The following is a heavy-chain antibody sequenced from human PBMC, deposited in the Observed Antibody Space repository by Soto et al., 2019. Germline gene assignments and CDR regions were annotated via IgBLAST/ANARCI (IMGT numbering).Heavy chain of an antibody. CDR2: ISYDGSNK. Sequence: PGGSLRLSCAASGFTFSRYGMHWVRQAPGKGLEWVAVISYDGSNKYYADSVKGRFTISRDNSKNTLYLQMNSLRAEDTAVYHCAKDRDYSNYFDYWGQGALVTVSS. D-gene: IGHD4-4*01. V-gene: IGHV3-30*18. CDR3: AKDRDYSNYFDY. J-gene: IGHJ4*02. CDR1: GFTFSRYG.